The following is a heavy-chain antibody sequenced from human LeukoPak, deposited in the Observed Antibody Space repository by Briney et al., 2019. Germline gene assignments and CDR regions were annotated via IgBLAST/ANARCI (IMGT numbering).Heavy chain of an antibody. CDR3: ASHPPGT. V-gene: IGHV4-59*01. Sequence: SETLSLTCTVSGGSISGYYWSWIRQPPGKGLEWIGYIYYSGSTNYNPSLKSRVTISVDTSKNQFSLKLSSVTAADTAVYYCASHPPGTWGQGTLVTVSS. D-gene: IGHD1-1*01. CDR2: IYYSGST. J-gene: IGHJ4*02. CDR1: GGSISGYY.